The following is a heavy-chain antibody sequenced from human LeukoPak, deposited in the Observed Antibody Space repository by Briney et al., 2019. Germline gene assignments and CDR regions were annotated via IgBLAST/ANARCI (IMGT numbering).Heavy chain of an antibody. V-gene: IGHV3-66*01. CDR2: NSGGST. J-gene: IGHJ4*02. D-gene: IGHD6-13*01. CDR3: ARGGPAAGRFDY. Sequence: GGSLRLSCAASGFTVSSNYMSWVRQAPGKGLEWVSVNSGGSTYHADSVKGRFTISRDNSKNTLYLQMNSLRAEDTAVYYCARGGPAAGRFDYWGQGTLVTVSS. CDR1: GFTVSSNY.